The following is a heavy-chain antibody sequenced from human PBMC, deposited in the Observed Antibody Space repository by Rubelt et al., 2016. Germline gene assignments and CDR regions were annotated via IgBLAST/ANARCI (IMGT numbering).Heavy chain of an antibody. CDR3: ARDVIVVVPAAPDAFDI. CDR2: IYYSGST. J-gene: IGHJ3*02. Sequence: QLQLQESGPGLVKPSETLSLTCTVSGGSISSSSYYWGWIRQPPGKGLEWIGSIYYSGSTYYNPSLKSRVTRSVDTSKNQFSLKLSSVTAADTAVYYCARDVIVVVPAAPDAFDIWGQGTMVTVSS. V-gene: IGHV4-39*02. CDR1: GGSISSSSYY. D-gene: IGHD2-2*01.